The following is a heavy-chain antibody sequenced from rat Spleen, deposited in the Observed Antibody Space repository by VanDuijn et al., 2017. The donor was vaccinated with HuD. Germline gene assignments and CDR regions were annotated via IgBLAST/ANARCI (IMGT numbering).Heavy chain of an antibody. V-gene: IGHV2-1*01. CDR3: ATAYHSSDAHYFDY. CDR2: IWSGGGT. CDR1: GFSLTGNI. D-gene: IGHD1-1*01. Sequence: QVQLRESGPGLVQPSQTLSLTCTVSGFSLTGNIVHWVRQPPGKGLEWMGVIWSGGGTDYNSTIKSRLSISRDTPKIKVFLKMNRLQTEDTAMFFCATAYHSSDAHYFDYWGKGVMVTVSS. J-gene: IGHJ2*01.